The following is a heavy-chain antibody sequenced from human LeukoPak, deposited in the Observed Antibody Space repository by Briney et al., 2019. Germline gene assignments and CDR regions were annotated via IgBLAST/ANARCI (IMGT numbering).Heavy chain of an antibody. CDR3: AKILRSYYYFDY. CDR1: GFTFSSYA. Sequence: GGSLRLSCAASGFTFSSYAMSWVRQAPGKGLEWVSAISGSGGSTYYADSVKGRFTISRDNSKNTLHLQMNSLRAEDTAVYYCAKILRSYYYFDYWGQGTLVTVSS. J-gene: IGHJ4*02. D-gene: IGHD2-15*01. V-gene: IGHV3-23*01. CDR2: ISGSGGST.